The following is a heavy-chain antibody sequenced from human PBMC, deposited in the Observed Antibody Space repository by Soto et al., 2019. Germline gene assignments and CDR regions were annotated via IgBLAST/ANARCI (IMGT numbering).Heavy chain of an antibody. V-gene: IGHV1-24*01. CDR3: ATVWNPTINFDY. CDR2: FDPEDGET. D-gene: IGHD1-1*01. J-gene: IGHJ4*02. Sequence: ASVKVSCKVSGYTLTELSMHWVRQAPGKGLEWMGGFDPEDGETIYAQKFQGTVTKTEDTSTDTAYMELGSLRSEDTAVYYCATVWNPTINFDYWGQGTLVTVSS. CDR1: GYTLTELS.